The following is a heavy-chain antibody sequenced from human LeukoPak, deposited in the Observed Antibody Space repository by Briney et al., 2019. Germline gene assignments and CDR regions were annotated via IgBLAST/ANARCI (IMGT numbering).Heavy chain of an antibody. Sequence: SVKVSCKASGGTFSSYAISWVRQAPGQGLEWMGGIIPIFGTANYAQKFQGRVTITADESTSTAYMELSSLRSEDTAVYYCASPYYYDSSGPRDYFDYWGQGTLVTVSS. V-gene: IGHV1-69*01. CDR2: IIPIFGTA. CDR3: ASPYYYDSSGPRDYFDY. D-gene: IGHD3-22*01. CDR1: GGTFSSYA. J-gene: IGHJ4*02.